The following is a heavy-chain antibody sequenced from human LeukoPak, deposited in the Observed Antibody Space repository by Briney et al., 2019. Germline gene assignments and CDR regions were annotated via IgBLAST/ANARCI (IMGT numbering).Heavy chain of an antibody. V-gene: IGHV1-2*02. CDR2: INPNSGGT. J-gene: IGHJ6*03. CDR3: ARGDYYYYYMDV. CDR1: GYTFTGYY. Sequence: ASVKASCKASGYTFTGYYMHWVRQAPGQGLEWMGWINPNSGGTNYAQKFQGRVTMTRDTSISTAYMELSRLRSDDTAVYYCARGDYYYYYMDVWGKGTTVTVSS.